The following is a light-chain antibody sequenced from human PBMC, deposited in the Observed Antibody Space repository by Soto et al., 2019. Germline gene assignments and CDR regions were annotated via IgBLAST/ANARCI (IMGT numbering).Light chain of an antibody. CDR3: ATWDDSLNVRV. CDR1: TSNIGSNS. Sequence: QSVLTQPPSASGTPGQRVTISCSGSTSNIGSNSVNWYQQLPGTAPKLLIYINNQRPSGVPDRFSGSKSGNSASLAISGLQSEDEADYYRATWDDSLNVRVFGGGTKVTVL. CDR2: INN. J-gene: IGLJ3*02. V-gene: IGLV1-44*01.